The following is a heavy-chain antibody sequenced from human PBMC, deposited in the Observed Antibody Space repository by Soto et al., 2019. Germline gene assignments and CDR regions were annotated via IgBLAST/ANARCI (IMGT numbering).Heavy chain of an antibody. Sequence: SETLSLTCTVSGGSISSGDYYWSWIRQPPGKGLEWIGYIYYSGSTYYNPSLKSRVTISVDTSKNQFSLKLSSVTAADTAVYYCAREVGELPYFDYWGQGTLVTVS. J-gene: IGHJ4*02. CDR3: AREVGELPYFDY. CDR2: IYYSGST. V-gene: IGHV4-30-4*01. D-gene: IGHD1-26*01. CDR1: GGSISSGDYY.